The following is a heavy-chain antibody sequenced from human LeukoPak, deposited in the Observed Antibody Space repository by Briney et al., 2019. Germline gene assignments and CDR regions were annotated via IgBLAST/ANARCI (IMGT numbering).Heavy chain of an antibody. CDR2: IYHSGST. Sequence: SETLSLTCTVSGYSISSGYYWGWIRQPPGKGLEWIGSIYHSGSTYYNPSLKSRVTISVDTSKNQFSLKLSSVTAADTAVYYCVLTPGVGPRGYYDFWSGYRPPDYWGQGTLVTVSS. CDR1: GYSISSGYY. J-gene: IGHJ4*02. V-gene: IGHV4-38-2*02. D-gene: IGHD3-3*01. CDR3: VLTPGVGPRGYYDFWSGYRPPDY.